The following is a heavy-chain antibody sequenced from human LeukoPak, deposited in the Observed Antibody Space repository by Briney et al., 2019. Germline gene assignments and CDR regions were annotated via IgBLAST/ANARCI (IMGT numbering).Heavy chain of an antibody. J-gene: IGHJ4*02. CDR2: VYYSGST. V-gene: IGHV4-59*01. Sequence: SETLSLTCTVSGGSISSYYWSWIRQPPGKGLEWIGYVYYSGSTNYNPSLKSRVTISVDTSKNQFSLRLSSVTAADTAVYYCARWILYSSGSYSDYWGQGTLVTVSS. CDR3: ARWILYSSGSYSDY. D-gene: IGHD3-10*01. CDR1: GGSISSYY.